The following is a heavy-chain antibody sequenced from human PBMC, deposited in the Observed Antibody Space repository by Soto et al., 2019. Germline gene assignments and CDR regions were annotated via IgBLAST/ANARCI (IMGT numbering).Heavy chain of an antibody. CDR1: GFTFSDYW. CDR2: ISGDGSSR. D-gene: IGHD1-1*01. CDR3: ARGIGYSAQDY. Sequence: EVQLVESGGGLVEPGGSLRLSCAASGFTFSDYWMHWVRQVPGKGLVWVSRISGDGSSRSYADSVKGRFTISRDNAKNTLYVQMNSLRAEDTAVYYCARGIGYSAQDYWGQGTPVTVSS. J-gene: IGHJ4*02. V-gene: IGHV3-74*01.